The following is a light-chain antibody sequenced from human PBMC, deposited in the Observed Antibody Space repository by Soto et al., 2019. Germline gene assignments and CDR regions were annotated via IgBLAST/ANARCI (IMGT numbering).Light chain of an antibody. J-gene: IGKJ5*01. CDR3: QQYGSSPT. V-gene: IGKV3-20*01. CDR2: GAS. CDR1: QSVTSSF. Sequence: EIVLTQSPSTLSLSPGESATLSCRASQSVTSSFLAWYQQKPGQAPRLLIYGASSRATGIPDRFSGSGSGTDFTLTISRLEPEDFAVYFCQQYGSSPTFGQGTRLEIE.